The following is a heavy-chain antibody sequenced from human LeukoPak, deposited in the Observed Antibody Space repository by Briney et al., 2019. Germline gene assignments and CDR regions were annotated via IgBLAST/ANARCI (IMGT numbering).Heavy chain of an antibody. CDR3: TTGIVVVPAAPR. V-gene: IGHV3-15*01. Sequence: PGRSLRLSCAASGFTFSNAWMSWVRQAPGKGLEWVGRIKSKTDGGTTDYAAPVKGRFTISRDDSKNTLYLQMNSLKTEDTAVYYCTTGIVVVPAAPRWGQGTLVTVSS. D-gene: IGHD2-2*01. J-gene: IGHJ4*02. CDR2: IKSKTDGGTT. CDR1: GFTFSNAW.